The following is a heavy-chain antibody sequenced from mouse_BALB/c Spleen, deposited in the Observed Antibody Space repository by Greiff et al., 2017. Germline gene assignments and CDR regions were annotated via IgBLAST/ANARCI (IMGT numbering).Heavy chain of an antibody. CDR1: GFNIKDYY. D-gene: IGHD2-4*01. CDR3: NAHDYGPY. V-gene: IGHV14-4*02. CDR2: IDPENGDT. J-gene: IGHJ2*01. Sequence: VQLQQSGAELVRSGASVKLSCTASGFNIKDYYMHWVKQRPEQGLEWIGWIDPENGDTEYAPKFQGKATMTADTSSNTAYLQLSSLTSEDTAVYYCNAHDYGPYWGQGTTLTVSS.